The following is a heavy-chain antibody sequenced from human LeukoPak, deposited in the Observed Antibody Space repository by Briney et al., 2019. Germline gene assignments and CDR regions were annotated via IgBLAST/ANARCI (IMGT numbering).Heavy chain of an antibody. CDR3: AKDLATSGVTTLLLDD. V-gene: IGHV3-23*01. D-gene: IGHD1-26*01. J-gene: IGHJ4*02. CDR1: GFMFSTNA. Sequence: RGSLRLSCAASGFMFSTNAMSWVRQAPGKGLEWVSAISGSGGSTYHAESVKGRFTLSRDNSKNTLYLQMNSLRAEDTAVYYCAKDLATSGVTTLLLDDWGQGTLVTVSS. CDR2: ISGSGGST.